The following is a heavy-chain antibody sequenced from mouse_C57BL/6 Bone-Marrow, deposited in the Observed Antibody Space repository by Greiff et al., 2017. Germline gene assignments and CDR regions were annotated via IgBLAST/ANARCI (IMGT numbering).Heavy chain of an antibody. CDR2: IDPSDSYT. J-gene: IGHJ4*01. D-gene: IGHD2-2*01. Sequence: QVQLQQPGAELVMPGASVKLSCKASGYTFTSSWMHWVKQSPGQGLEWIGEIDPSDSYTNSNQKFKGKSTLTVDKSSSTAYMQLSCLTSEDSAVYYCAREVSTMVPYYCSMDYWGKGTSVTVSS. V-gene: IGHV1-69*01. CDR1: GYTFTSSW. CDR3: AREVSTMVPYYCSMDY.